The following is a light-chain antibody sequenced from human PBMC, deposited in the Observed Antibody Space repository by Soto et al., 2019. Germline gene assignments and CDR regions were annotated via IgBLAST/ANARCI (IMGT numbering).Light chain of an antibody. CDR2: DVS. CDR1: SSDVGGYNY. V-gene: IGLV2-14*01. J-gene: IGLJ2*01. Sequence: QSALTQPASVSGSPGQSITISCTGTSSDVGGYNYVSWYQQHPGKAPKLMIYDVSNRPSGVSNRFSGSKSGNTASLTISGLQAEYEAAYYCSSYTGSSIVVFGGGTKLTVL. CDR3: SSYTGSSIVV.